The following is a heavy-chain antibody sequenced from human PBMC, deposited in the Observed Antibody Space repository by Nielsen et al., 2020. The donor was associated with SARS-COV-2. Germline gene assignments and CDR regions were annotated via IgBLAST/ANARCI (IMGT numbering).Heavy chain of an antibody. V-gene: IGHV3-64D*08. Sequence: GESLKISCSASGLTFSNYAMHWVRQAPGKGLEYVSAISTNGGRTYYADSLKGRFTISRDNSKNTLYLQMSSLRAEDTAVYYCVKSQHGYSYGSDYMDVWGKGTTVTVSS. J-gene: IGHJ6*03. CDR3: VKSQHGYSYGSDYMDV. D-gene: IGHD5-18*01. CDR1: GLTFSNYA. CDR2: ISTNGGRT.